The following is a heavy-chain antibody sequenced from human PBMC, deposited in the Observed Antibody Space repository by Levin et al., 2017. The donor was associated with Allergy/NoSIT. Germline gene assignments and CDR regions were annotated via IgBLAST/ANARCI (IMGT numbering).Heavy chain of an antibody. Sequence: GESLKISCVASGFTFSVYGMHWVRQAPGRGLEWVAGISYDGRNKYYADSVKGRFTISRDDSTKTVFLQVSSLRGDDTAMFYCAKEGLRLHAPLVPVDHWGPGTMVTVSP. CDR2: ISYDGRNK. CDR3: AKEGLRLHAPLVPVDH. V-gene: IGHV3-30*18. CDR1: GFTFSVYG. D-gene: IGHD2-8*01. J-gene: IGHJ4*02.